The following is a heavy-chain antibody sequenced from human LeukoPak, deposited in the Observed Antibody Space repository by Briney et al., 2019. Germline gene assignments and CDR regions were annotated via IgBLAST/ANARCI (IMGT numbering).Heavy chain of an antibody. D-gene: IGHD6-6*01. CDR1: GGSISSGDYY. V-gene: IGHV4-30-4*08. CDR2: IYYSGST. J-gene: IGHJ6*03. Sequence: SETLSLTCTVSGGSISSGDYYWSWIRQPPGKGLEWIGYIYYSGSTYYNPSLKSRVTLSVHTSKNQFSLKLSSVTAADTAVYYCARVGIAARFDYYYYYMDVWGKGTTVTVSS. CDR3: ARVGIAARFDYYYYYMDV.